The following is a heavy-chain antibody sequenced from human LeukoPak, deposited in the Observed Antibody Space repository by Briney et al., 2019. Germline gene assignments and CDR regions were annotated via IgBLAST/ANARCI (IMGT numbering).Heavy chain of an antibody. CDR2: INHSGST. V-gene: IGHV4-34*01. CDR1: GGSFSGFY. D-gene: IGHD6-13*01. Sequence: SETLSLTCAVYGGSFSGFYWSWIREPPGKELEWIGEINHSGSTNYNPSLKSRVTISVDTSKNQFSLKLSSVTAADTAVYYCARVAAAGTFFLDYWGQGTLVTVSS. J-gene: IGHJ4*02. CDR3: ARVAAAGTFFLDY.